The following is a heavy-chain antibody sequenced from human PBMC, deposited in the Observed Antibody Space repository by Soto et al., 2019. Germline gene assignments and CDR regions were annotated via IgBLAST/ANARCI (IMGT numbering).Heavy chain of an antibody. Sequence: QVQLVQSGAEVKKAGSSVKVSCKPLGGSFSNYVINWVRQAPGQGLEWMGGIIPSVGTANYAQKFQGRVTITADESTSTAYMELSSLRSEDTAVYFCARPFWSGDYYYGLDVWGQGTTVTVSS. D-gene: IGHD3-3*01. J-gene: IGHJ6*02. CDR1: GGSFSNYV. V-gene: IGHV1-69*01. CDR3: ARPFWSGDYYYGLDV. CDR2: IIPSVGTA.